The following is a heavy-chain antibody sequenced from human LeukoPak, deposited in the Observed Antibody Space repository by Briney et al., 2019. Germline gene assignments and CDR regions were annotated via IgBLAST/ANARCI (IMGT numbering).Heavy chain of an antibody. CDR1: GCSIGSGDYY. CDR3: ARDTRGDHYFDY. V-gene: IGHV4-30-4*01. CDR2: IYYSGST. J-gene: IGHJ4*02. Sequence: SETLSLTCTVSGCSIGSGDYYWTWIRQPPGKGLEWIGYIYYSGSTYYNPSLKSRITISVDTSKYQFSLKLSSVTAADTAVYYCARDTRGDHYFDYWGQGTLVTVSS. D-gene: IGHD4-17*01.